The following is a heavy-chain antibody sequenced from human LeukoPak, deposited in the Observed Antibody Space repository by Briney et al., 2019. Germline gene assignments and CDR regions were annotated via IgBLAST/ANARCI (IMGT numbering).Heavy chain of an antibody. V-gene: IGHV3-43*01. CDR1: GFTFDDYA. J-gene: IGHJ4*02. CDR2: ISWEGQTT. D-gene: IGHD3-10*01. CDR3: TRDTDYGSATNYFDS. Sequence: PGGSLRLSCAASGFTFDDYAMHWVRQAPGKGLEWVALISWEGQTTYYADSVRGRFTISRDNSKNSLYLQMNSLRTKETAFYYCTRDTDYGSATNYFDSWGQGTLVSVSS.